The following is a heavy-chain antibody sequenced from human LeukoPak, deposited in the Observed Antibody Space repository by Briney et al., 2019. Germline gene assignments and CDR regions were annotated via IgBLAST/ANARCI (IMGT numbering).Heavy chain of an antibody. CDR1: GGSISSYY. D-gene: IGHD3-3*01. J-gene: IGHJ4*02. V-gene: IGHV4-59*01. CDR3: ARGIHYDFWSGYPYYFDY. CDR2: IYYSGST. Sequence: PSETLSLTCTVSGGSISSYYWSWIRQPPGKGLEWIGYIYYSGSTNYNPSLKSRVTISVDTSKNQFSLKLSSVTAADTAVYYCARGIHYDFWSGYPYYFDYWGQGTLVTVSS.